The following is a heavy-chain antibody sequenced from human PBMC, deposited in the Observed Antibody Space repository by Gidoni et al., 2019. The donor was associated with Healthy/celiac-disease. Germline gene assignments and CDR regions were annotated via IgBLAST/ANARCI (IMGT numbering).Heavy chain of an antibody. D-gene: IGHD6-19*01. Sequence: EVQLVESGGGLVQPGRSLRLSCTASGFTFGDYAMSWFRQAPGKGLECVGFIRSKAYGGTTEYAASVKGRFTISRDDSKSIAYLQMNSLKTEDTAVYYCTRDSGEVRTQSGWIVGYAFDIWGQGTMVTVSS. V-gene: IGHV3-49*03. CDR2: IRSKAYGGTT. CDR1: GFTFGDYA. CDR3: TRDSGEVRTQSGWIVGYAFDI. J-gene: IGHJ3*02.